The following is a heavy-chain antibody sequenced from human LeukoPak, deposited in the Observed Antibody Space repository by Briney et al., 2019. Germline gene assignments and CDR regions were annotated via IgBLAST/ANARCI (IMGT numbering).Heavy chain of an antibody. CDR3: ARLHDYRTRVIDY. Sequence: GGSLRLSCAASGFTFSSYSMNWVRQAPGKGLEWVSYFSSSGNYMYYADSVKGRFTISRDNAKNSLYLQMNSLRAEDTAVYYCARLHDYRTRVIDYWGQGTLVTVSS. CDR1: GFTFSSYS. J-gene: IGHJ4*02. D-gene: IGHD4-11*01. CDR2: FSSSGNYM. V-gene: IGHV3-21*01.